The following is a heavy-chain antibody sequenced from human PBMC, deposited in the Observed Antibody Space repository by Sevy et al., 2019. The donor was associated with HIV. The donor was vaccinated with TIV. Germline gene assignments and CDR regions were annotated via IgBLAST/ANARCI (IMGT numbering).Heavy chain of an antibody. CDR2: IIPIFGSV. D-gene: IGHD6-19*01. CDR3: ARVSSLAVAGTGDWYYGMDV. CDR1: GGTFSSYS. J-gene: IGHJ6*02. V-gene: IGHV1-69*13. Sequence: GASVKVSCKASGGTFSSYSISWVRQAPGQGLEWMGGIIPIFGSVNNAQKFQDRVTITADESTSTAYMELSSLRSEDTAVYYCARVSSLAVAGTGDWYYGMDVWGQGTTVTVSS.